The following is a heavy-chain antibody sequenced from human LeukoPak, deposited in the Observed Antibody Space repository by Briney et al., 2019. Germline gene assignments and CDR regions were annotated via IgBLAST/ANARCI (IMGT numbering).Heavy chain of an antibody. CDR3: ARGYDSKSTYFDY. CDR2: VHYSGST. D-gene: IGHD5-12*01. Sequence: PSETLSLTCTVSGGSFSGYYWNWIRQPPGKGLEWIGYVHYSGSTNYNPSVNSRVTISVETSKNQFSLRLNSVTAADTAVYYCARGYDSKSTYFDYWGQGTLVTVSS. J-gene: IGHJ4*02. V-gene: IGHV4-59*01. CDR1: GGSFSGYY.